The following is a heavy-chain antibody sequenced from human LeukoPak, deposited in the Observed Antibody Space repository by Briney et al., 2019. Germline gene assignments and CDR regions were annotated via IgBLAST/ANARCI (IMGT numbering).Heavy chain of an antibody. CDR2: IYYSGAT. CDR3: ARAQYSGSCFDY. V-gene: IGHV4-59*13. CDR1: VGSISGYF. Sequence: PSETLSLTCTVSVGSISGYFWSWVRQAPGTELDWIGHIYYSGATNHNPSLRSRVTISVDTSKNQFSLKLRSVTAADTAVYYCARAQYSGSCFDYWGQGTLVTVSS. D-gene: IGHD1-26*01. J-gene: IGHJ4*03.